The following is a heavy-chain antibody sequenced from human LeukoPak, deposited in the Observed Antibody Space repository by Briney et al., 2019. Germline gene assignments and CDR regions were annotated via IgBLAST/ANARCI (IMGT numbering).Heavy chain of an antibody. Sequence: ASVQVSCQASGYTFTGHYMHWLRQAPGEGLEWMGWIKSDNGDTGSAQKFQGRVTITRDTSITTVYMELSRLTSDDTAVYYCAREGMNTVTGSPDKDFDHWGQGTLVTVSS. V-gene: IGHV1-2*02. CDR1: GYTFTGHY. J-gene: IGHJ4*02. CDR3: AREGMNTVTGSPDKDFDH. D-gene: IGHD4-11*01. CDR2: IKSDNGDT.